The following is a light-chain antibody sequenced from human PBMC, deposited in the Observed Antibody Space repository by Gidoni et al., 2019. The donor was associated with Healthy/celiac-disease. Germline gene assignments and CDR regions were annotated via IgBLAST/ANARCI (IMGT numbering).Light chain of an antibody. CDR1: NIGSKS. J-gene: IGLJ2*01. V-gene: IGLV3-21*04. Sequence: SYVLTQPPSVSVAPGKTARITCGGNNIGSKSVHWYQQKPGKAPVLVIYYDSDRPSGIPELFSGSNSGNTATLTISRVEAGDEAYYYCQVWDSSSDHVVFGGGTKLTVL. CDR2: YDS. CDR3: QVWDSSSDHVV.